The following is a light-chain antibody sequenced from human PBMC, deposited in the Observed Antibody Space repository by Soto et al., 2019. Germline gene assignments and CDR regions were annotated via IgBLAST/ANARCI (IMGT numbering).Light chain of an antibody. J-gene: IGKJ4*01. CDR1: QSVLYSSNNRNY. V-gene: IGKV4-1*01. CDR2: WAS. CDR3: QQYYNTPLT. Sequence: DIVMTQSPDSLAVSLGERVTINCKSSQSVLYSSNNRNYLAWFQQKPGQPPKLLIYWASTRESGVPDRFSGSGSGTDDTLAISGLQAEDLAVYYCQQYYNTPLTFGGGTKVEI.